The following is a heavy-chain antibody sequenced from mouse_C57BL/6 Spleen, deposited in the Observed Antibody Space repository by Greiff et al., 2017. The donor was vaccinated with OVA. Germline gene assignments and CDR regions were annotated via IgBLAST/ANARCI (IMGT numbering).Heavy chain of an antibody. V-gene: IGHV5-17*01. CDR1: GFTFSDYG. CDR2: ISSGSSTS. CDR3: ARDPNAYDYSYAMDY. D-gene: IGHD2-4*01. Sequence: EVQGVESGGGLVKPGGSLKLSCAASGFTFSDYGMHWVRQAPEKGLEWVAYISSGSSTSYYADTVKGRFTISRDNAKNTLFLQMTSLRSEDTAMYYCARDPNAYDYSYAMDYWGQGTSVTVSS. J-gene: IGHJ4*01.